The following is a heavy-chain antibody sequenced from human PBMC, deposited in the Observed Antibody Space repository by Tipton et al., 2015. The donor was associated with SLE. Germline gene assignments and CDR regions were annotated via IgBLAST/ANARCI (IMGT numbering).Heavy chain of an antibody. CDR2: INHSGST. V-gene: IGHV4-34*01. D-gene: IGHD3-10*01. J-gene: IGHJ4*02. Sequence: LRLSCAVYGGSFSGYYWNWIRQPPGKGLEWIGEINHSGSTNYNPSLKSRVTISVDTSKNQFSLKLSSVTAADTAVYYCARRHYYGFGDFDYWGQGTLVTVSS. CDR1: GGSFSGYY. CDR3: ARRHYYGFGDFDY.